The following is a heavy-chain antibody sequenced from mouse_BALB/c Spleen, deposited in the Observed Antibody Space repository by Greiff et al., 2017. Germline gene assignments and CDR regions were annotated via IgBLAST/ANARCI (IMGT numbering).Heavy chain of an antibody. J-gene: IGHJ2*01. CDR2: ISSGGST. CDR3: ARGELLFDY. V-gene: IGHV5-6-5*01. CDR1: GFTFSSYA. D-gene: IGHD2-12*01. Sequence: EVKLMESGGGLVKPGGSLKLSCAASGFTFSSYAMSWVRQTPEKRLEWVASISSGGSTYYPDSVKGRFTISRDNARNILYLQMSSLRSEDTAMYYCARGELLFDYWGQGTTLTVSS.